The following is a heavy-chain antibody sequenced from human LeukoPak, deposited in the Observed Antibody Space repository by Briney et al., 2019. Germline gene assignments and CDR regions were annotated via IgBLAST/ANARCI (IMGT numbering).Heavy chain of an antibody. CDR1: GFTFSSYW. CDR2: INNDGSTT. J-gene: IGHJ4*02. V-gene: IGHV3-74*01. CDR3: TRGGVDY. Sequence: PGGSLRLSCAASGFTFSSYWMHWVRQVPGKGLVWVSRINNDGSTTTYADSVKGRFTISRDNAKNTLYLQMNSLRAEDTAVYYCTRGGVDYWGQGTLVTVSS.